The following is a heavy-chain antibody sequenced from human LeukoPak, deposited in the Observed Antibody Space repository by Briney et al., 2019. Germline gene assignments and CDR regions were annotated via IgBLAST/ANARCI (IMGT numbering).Heavy chain of an antibody. J-gene: IGHJ4*02. CDR1: GGSFSGYY. CDR3: ARGDGGYEPFDY. CDR2: INHSGST. V-gene: IGHV4-34*01. Sequence: SETLSLTCAVYGGSFSGYYWSWIRQPPGKGLEWIGEINHSGSTNYNPSLKSRVAISVDTSKNQFSLKLSSVTAADTAVYYCARGDGGYEPFDYWGQGTLATVSS. D-gene: IGHD5-12*01.